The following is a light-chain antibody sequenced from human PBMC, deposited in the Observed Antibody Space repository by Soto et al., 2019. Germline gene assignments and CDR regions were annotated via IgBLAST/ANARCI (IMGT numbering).Light chain of an antibody. CDR1: QSVSSY. J-gene: IGKJ4*01. CDR3: QQRIT. V-gene: IGKV3-11*01. Sequence: EIVLTQSPATLSLSPGERATLSCRASQSVSSYLAWYQQKPGQAPRLLIYDASNRATGIPARFSGSGSGTDFTLTISILEPEDFAVYYWQQRITFGGGTKVEIK. CDR2: DAS.